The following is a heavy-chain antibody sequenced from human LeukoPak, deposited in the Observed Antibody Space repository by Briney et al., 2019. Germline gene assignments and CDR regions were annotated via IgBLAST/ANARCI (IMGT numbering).Heavy chain of an antibody. D-gene: IGHD3-22*01. CDR1: GYTFTSYG. V-gene: IGHV1-69*05. CDR3: ARHTRHYYDSSGDAFDI. CDR2: IIPIFGTA. J-gene: IGHJ3*02. Sequence: GASVKVSCKASGYTFTSYGISWVRQAPGQGLEWMGGIIPIFGTANYAQKFQGRGTITTDESTSTAYMELSSLRSEDTAVYYCARHTRHYYDSSGDAFDIWGQGTMVTVSS.